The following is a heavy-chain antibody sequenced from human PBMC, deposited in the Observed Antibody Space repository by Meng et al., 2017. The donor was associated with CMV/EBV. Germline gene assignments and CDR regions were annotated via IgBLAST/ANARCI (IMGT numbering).Heavy chain of an antibody. CDR1: GGSFSGYY. CDR2: INHSGST. Sequence: QAQLQYGGAVLFKRPGTLSLPCAVYGGSFSGYYWCWIRPPPGKGLEWIGEINHSGSTNYNPSLKSRVTISVDTSKNQFSLKLSSVTAADTAVYYCARGGNWFDPWGQGTLVTVSS. CDR3: ARGGNWFDP. J-gene: IGHJ5*02. V-gene: IGHV4-34*01.